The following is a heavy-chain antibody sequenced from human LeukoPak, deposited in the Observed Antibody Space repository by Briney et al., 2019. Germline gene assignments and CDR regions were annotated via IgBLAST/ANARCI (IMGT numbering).Heavy chain of an antibody. CDR2: ITYDGYYK. D-gene: IGHD3-10*01. J-gene: IGHJ4*02. CDR3: ARDLSPVVRASPMGY. V-gene: IGHV3-30*03. CDR1: GFTFSGYA. Sequence: PGGSLRLSCAAAGFTFSGYAMHWVRQAPGKGLEWVALITYDGYYKYYSDSVKGRFTISSDTSKNTLYLQMNSLRAEDTAVYYCARDLSPVVRASPMGYWGQGTLVTVSS.